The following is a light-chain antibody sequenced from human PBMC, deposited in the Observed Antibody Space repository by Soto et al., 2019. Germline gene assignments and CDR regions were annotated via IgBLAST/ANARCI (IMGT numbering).Light chain of an antibody. CDR3: TSYTNNRALDYGA. CDR1: SSDVGGYNY. J-gene: IGLJ3*02. Sequence: QSALTQPASVSGSPGQSITISCTGTSSDVGGYNYVSWYQQHPGKAPKLMIYDVTYRPSGVSNRFSGSKSDNTASLTISGLQAEDEADYYCTSYTNNRALDYGAFGGGTKVTVL. V-gene: IGLV2-14*01. CDR2: DVT.